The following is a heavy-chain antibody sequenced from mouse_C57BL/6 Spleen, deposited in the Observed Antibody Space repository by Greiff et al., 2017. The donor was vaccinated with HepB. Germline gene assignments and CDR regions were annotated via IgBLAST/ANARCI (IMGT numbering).Heavy chain of an antibody. CDR1: GYTFTSYW. D-gene: IGHD2-10*02. J-gene: IGHJ2*01. Sequence: QVQLQQPGTELVKPGASVKLSCKASGYTFTSYWMHWVKQRPGQGLEWIGNINPSNGGTNYNEKFKSKATLTVDESSSTAYMQLSSLTSEDSAVYYCARYGYGNYVFDYWGQGTTLTVSS. CDR3: ARYGYGNYVFDY. V-gene: IGHV1-53*01. CDR2: INPSNGGT.